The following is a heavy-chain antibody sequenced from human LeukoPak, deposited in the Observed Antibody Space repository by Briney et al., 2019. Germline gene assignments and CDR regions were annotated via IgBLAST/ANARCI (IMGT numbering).Heavy chain of an antibody. Sequence: ASVKVSCKASGYTFTGYYMHWVRQAPGQGLEWMGWINPNSGGTNYAQKCQGRVTMTRDTSISTAYMELSRLRSDDTAVYYCATVDPTGEVDYWGQGTLVTVSS. CDR3: ATVDPTGEVDY. CDR2: INPNSGGT. CDR1: GYTFTGYY. V-gene: IGHV1-2*02. D-gene: IGHD7-27*01. J-gene: IGHJ4*02.